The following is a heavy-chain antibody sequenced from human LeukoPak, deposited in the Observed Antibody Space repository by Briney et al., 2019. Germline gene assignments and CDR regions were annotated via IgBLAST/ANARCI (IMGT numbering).Heavy chain of an antibody. CDR1: GGSISSYY. J-gene: IGHJ5*02. CDR3: ARQSIAAAGIHWFDP. V-gene: IGHV4-59*08. CDR2: IYYSGST. Sequence: SETLSLTCTVSGGSISSYYWSWIRRPPGKGLEWIGYIYYSGSTNYNPSLKSRVTISVDTSKNQFSLKLSSVTAADTAVYYCARQSIAAAGIHWFDPWGQGTLVTVSS. D-gene: IGHD6-13*01.